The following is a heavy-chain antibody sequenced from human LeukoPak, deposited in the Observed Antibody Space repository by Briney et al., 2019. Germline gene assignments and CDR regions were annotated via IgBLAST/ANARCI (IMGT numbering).Heavy chain of an antibody. V-gene: IGHV4-4*09. CDR2: IYNSGST. D-gene: IGHD1-1*01. CDR3: ARGLEWGDGFDI. CDR1: DGSISSYY. Sequence: SETLSLTCTVSDGSISSYYWSWIRQPPGKGLEWIGYIYNSGSTNYNPSLKSRVTISVDTSKNHFSLKLTSVTAADTAVYYCARGLEWGDGFDIWGQGTMVTVSP. J-gene: IGHJ3*02.